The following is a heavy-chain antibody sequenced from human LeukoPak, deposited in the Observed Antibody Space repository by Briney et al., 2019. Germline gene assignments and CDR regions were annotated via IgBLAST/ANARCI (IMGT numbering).Heavy chain of an antibody. CDR3: AKDAERVAVTGHLDY. CDR1: GFSFSSYA. CDR2: ISGSGGST. Sequence: PGGSLRLSCASSGFSFSSYAMNWVRRAPGKGLEWVSAISGSGGSTSYAVSVKARSTISRDNSKNTLFLQMNSLRAEDTAVYYCAKDAERVAVTGHLDYWGQGTLVTVSS. J-gene: IGHJ4*02. V-gene: IGHV3-23*01. D-gene: IGHD6-19*01.